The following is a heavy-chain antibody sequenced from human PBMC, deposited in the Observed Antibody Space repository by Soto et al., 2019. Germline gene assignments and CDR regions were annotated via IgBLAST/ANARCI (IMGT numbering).Heavy chain of an antibody. V-gene: IGHV1-24*01. CDR2: FDXEGGET. CDR3: ATAPGSAI. CDR1: GYTLTELS. J-gene: IGHJ3*02. Sequence: GXSVKVSCKVSGYTLTELSMHWVRQAPGKGLEGXGGFDXEGGETIYAQXXQGRVTMTXETSQDTAYMELSSMRYEDTAVYYCATAPGSAIWGQGTMVTV.